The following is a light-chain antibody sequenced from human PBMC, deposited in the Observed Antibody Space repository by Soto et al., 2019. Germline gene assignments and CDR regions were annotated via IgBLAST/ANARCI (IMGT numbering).Light chain of an antibody. CDR2: DVY. Sequence: QSALTQPASVSGSPGQSMTISCTGTSSDVGSYNFVSWYQQHPGKAPKLMIYDVYRRPSGISNRFSGSKSGNTASLTISGLQAEDEADYYCSSYAGGGTFVLFGGGTKVTVL. CDR3: SSYAGGGTFVL. J-gene: IGLJ2*01. V-gene: IGLV2-23*02. CDR1: SSDVGSYNF.